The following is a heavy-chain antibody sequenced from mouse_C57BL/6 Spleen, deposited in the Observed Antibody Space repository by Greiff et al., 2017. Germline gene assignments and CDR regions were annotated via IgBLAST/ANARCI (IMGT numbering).Heavy chain of an antibody. CDR1: GYAFSSYW. CDR3: ATHYYDYGPWFAY. D-gene: IGHD2-4*01. V-gene: IGHV1-80*01. CDR2: IYPGDGDT. J-gene: IGHJ3*01. Sequence: QVQLKQSGAELVKPGASVKISCKASGYAFSSYWMNWVKQRPGKGLEWIGQIYPGDGDTNYNGKFKGKATLTADKSSSTAYMQLSSLTSEDSAVYFCATHYYDYGPWFAYWGQGTLVTVSA.